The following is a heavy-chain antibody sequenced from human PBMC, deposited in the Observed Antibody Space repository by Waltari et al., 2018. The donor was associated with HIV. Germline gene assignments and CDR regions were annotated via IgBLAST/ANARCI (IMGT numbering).Heavy chain of an antibody. CDR2: IKQDGSEK. Sequence: EVQLVESGGGLVQPGGSPRLSCAASGFTLSSYWVSWVRQAPGKGLEWVANIKQDGSEKYYVDSVKGRFTISRDNAKNSLYLQMNSLRAEDTAVYYCARDRHYDILTGSYFDYWGQGTLVTVSS. CDR1: GFTLSSYW. J-gene: IGHJ4*02. D-gene: IGHD3-9*01. V-gene: IGHV3-7*01. CDR3: ARDRHYDILTGSYFDY.